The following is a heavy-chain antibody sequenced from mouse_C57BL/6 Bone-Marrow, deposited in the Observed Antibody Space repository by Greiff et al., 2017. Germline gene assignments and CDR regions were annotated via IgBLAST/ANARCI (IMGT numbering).Heavy chain of an antibody. CDR1: GFTFSSYA. J-gene: IGHJ2*01. CDR2: ISDGGSYT. D-gene: IGHD1-1*01. CDR3: ARDLFGFYYYGSEYYFDY. Sequence: EVKLVESGGGLVKPGGSLKLSCAASGFTFSSYAMSWVRQTPEKRLEWVATISDGGSYTYYPDNVKGRFTISRDNAKNNLYLQMSHLKSEDTAMYYCARDLFGFYYYGSEYYFDYWGQGTTLTVSS. V-gene: IGHV5-4*01.